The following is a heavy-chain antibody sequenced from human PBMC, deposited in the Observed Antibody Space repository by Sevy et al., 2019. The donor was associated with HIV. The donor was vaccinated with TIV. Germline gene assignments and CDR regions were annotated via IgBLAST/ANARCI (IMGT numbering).Heavy chain of an antibody. J-gene: IGHJ4*02. CDR3: ARAQQITMLVVIGGLYFDF. CDR2: VKQDMSEK. Sequence: GGSLRLSCATSGFTFSSNWMTWVRQAPGKGLEWVAHVKQDMSEKYYADSVKGRFTISRDNAKNSLYLEMNSLRAEDTAVYYCARAQQITMLVVIGGLYFDFWGQGTLVTVSS. D-gene: IGHD3-22*01. CDR1: GFTFSSNW. V-gene: IGHV3-7*01.